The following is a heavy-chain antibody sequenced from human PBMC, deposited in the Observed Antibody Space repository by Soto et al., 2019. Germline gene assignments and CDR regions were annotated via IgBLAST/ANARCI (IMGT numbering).Heavy chain of an antibody. CDR2: IIPIFGTA. V-gene: IGHV1-69*13. Sequence: SVKVSCKASGGTFSSYAISWVRQAPGQGLEWMGGIIPIFGTANYAQKFQGRVTITADESTSTAYMELSSLRSEDTAVYYCARVDRGYCTNGVCYSFDYWGQGTLVTVSS. CDR1: GGTFSSYA. CDR3: ARVDRGYCTNGVCYSFDY. J-gene: IGHJ4*02. D-gene: IGHD2-8*01.